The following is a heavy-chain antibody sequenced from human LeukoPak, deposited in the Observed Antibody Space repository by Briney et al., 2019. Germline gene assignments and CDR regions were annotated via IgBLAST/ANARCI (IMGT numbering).Heavy chain of an antibody. Sequence: QPGGSLRLSCAASGFTVSSNYMSWVRQAPGKGLEWVSAISGSGGSTYYADSVKGRFTISRDNSKNTLYLQMNSLRTEDTAVYYCARGRGSWYGVYFDYWGQGTLVTVSS. D-gene: IGHD6-13*01. J-gene: IGHJ4*02. CDR1: GFTVSSNY. V-gene: IGHV3-23*01. CDR2: ISGSGGST. CDR3: ARGRGSWYGVYFDY.